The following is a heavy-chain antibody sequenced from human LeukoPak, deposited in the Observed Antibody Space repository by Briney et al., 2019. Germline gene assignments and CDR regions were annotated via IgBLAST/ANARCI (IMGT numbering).Heavy chain of an antibody. CDR2: ISAYNGNT. J-gene: IGHJ4*02. Sequence: GASVKVSCKASGGTFSSYAISWVRQAPGQGLEWMGWISAYNGNTNYAQKLQGRVTMTTDTSTSTAYMELRSLRSDDTAVYYCARDGGNGYSSGWYLDWGQGTLVTVSS. V-gene: IGHV1-18*01. D-gene: IGHD6-19*01. CDR1: GGTFSSYA. CDR3: ARDGGNGYSSGWYLD.